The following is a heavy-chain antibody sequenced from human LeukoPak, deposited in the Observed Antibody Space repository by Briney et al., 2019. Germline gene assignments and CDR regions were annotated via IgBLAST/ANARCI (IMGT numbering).Heavy chain of an antibody. J-gene: IGHJ5*02. CDR2: INPNSGGT. V-gene: IGHV1-2*02. CDR3: ARDFAPAHYGDYRWFDP. D-gene: IGHD4-17*01. CDR1: GYTFTGYY. Sequence: ASVKVSCKASGYTFTGYYMHRVRQAPGQGLEWMGWINPNSGGTNYAQKFQGRVTMTRDTSISTAYMELSRLRSDDTAVYYCARDFAPAHYGDYRWFDPWGQGTLVTVSS.